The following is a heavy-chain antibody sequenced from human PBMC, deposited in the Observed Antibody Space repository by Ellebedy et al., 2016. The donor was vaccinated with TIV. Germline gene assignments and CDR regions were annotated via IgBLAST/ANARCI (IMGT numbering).Heavy chain of an antibody. D-gene: IGHD3-22*01. CDR3: ARGGGDYYDSSGYYLSVAGLYFDY. CDR2: IYYSGST. V-gene: IGHV4-59*12. Sequence: SETLSLXXTVSGGSISSYYWSWIRQPPGKGLEWIGYIYYSGSTNYNPSLKSRVTISVDTSKNQFSLKLSSVTAADTAVYYCARGGGDYYDSSGYYLSVAGLYFDYWGQGTLVTVSS. CDR1: GGSISSYY. J-gene: IGHJ4*02.